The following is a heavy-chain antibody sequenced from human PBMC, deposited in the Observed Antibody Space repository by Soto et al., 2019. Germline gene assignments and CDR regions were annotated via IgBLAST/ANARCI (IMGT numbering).Heavy chain of an antibody. V-gene: IGHV5-51*01. CDR1: GYSFTSYW. CDR2: IYPGDSDT. D-gene: IGHD2-15*01. J-gene: IGHJ3*02. Sequence: GESLKISCEGSGYSFTSYWIGWVRQMPGKGLEWMGIIYPGDSDTRYSPSFQGQVTISADKSISTAYLQWSSLKASDTAMYYYARRKYGGKSRGAFDIWGQGTMVTVS. CDR3: ARRKYGGKSRGAFDI.